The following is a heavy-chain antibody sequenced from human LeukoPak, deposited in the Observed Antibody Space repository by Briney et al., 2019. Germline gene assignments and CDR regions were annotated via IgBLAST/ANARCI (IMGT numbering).Heavy chain of an antibody. D-gene: IGHD3-22*01. V-gene: IGHV4-31*03. Sequence: SQTLSLTCTVSGGSISSGGYYWSWIRQHPGKGLEWIGYIYYSGSTYYNPSLKSRVTISVDTSKNQFSLTLSPVTAADTAVYYCARTYYYDSSGYYYFENWFDPWGQGTLVTVSS. CDR2: IYYSGST. CDR1: GGSISSGGYY. J-gene: IGHJ5*02. CDR3: ARTYYYDSSGYYYFENWFDP.